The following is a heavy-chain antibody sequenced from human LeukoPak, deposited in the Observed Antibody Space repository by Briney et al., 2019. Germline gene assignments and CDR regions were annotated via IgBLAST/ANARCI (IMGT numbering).Heavy chain of an antibody. CDR3: ARVSGWSTYYFDY. CDR2: INAGNGNT. D-gene: IGHD6-19*01. CDR1: GYTFTSYA. V-gene: IGHV1-3*01. J-gene: IGHJ4*02. Sequence: ASVKVSCKASGYTFTSYAMHWVRQAPGQRLEWMGWINAGNGNTKYSQKFQGRVTITRDTSASTAYMELSSLRSEDTAVYYCARVSGWSTYYFDYWGQGTLVTVSS.